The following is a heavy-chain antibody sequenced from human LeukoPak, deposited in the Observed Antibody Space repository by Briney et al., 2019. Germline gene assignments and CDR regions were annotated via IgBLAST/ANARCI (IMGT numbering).Heavy chain of an antibody. CDR1: GDSISTNNYY. J-gene: IGHJ5*02. V-gene: IGHV4-39*01. D-gene: IGHD3-10*01. CDR2: IYYSVTT. CDR3: ARGRRPRGYGSGSYYTNWFDP. Sequence: SETLSLTCTVSGDSISTNNYYWTWIRQPPGKGLEWIGTIYYSVTTYYNPSLKSRVTISVDTSRNQFSLRLSSVTAADTAVYYCARGRRPRGYGSGSYYTNWFDPWGQGTLVTVSS.